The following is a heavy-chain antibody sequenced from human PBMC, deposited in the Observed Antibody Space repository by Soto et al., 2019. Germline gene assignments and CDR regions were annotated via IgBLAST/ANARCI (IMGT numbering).Heavy chain of an antibody. D-gene: IGHD3-3*01. Sequence: QVQLVESGGGVVQPGRSLRLSCAASGFTFSSYAMHWVRQAPGKGLEWVAVISYEGNNKYYADSVKGRFTISIDNSKNTLYLEVNSLRAEDTAVYYCARLADFGVVSAFDIWGQGTMVTVSS. CDR3: ARLADFGVVSAFDI. V-gene: IGHV3-30-3*01. CDR1: GFTFSSYA. CDR2: ISYEGNNK. J-gene: IGHJ3*02.